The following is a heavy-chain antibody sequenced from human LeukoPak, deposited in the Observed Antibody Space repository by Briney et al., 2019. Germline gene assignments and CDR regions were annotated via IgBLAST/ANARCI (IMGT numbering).Heavy chain of an antibody. J-gene: IGHJ4*02. V-gene: IGHV1-69*04. CDR3: ARTTYSYGYARPFDY. D-gene: IGHD5-18*01. CDR2: IIPILGIA. CDR1: GGTFSSYA. Sequence: ASVKVSCKASGGTFSSYAISWVRQAPGQGLEWMGRIIPILGIANYAQKFQGRVTITADKSTSTAYMELSSLRSEDTAVYYCARTTYSYGYARPFDYWGQGTLVTVSS.